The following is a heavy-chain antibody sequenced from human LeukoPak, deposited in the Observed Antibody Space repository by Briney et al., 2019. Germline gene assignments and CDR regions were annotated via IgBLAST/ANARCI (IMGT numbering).Heavy chain of an antibody. D-gene: IGHD2-8*02. J-gene: IGHJ2*01. CDR3: ATGLSQYYDF. V-gene: IGHV3-74*01. Sequence: SGESLTLSCGASGITFSDYWMHWVRQAPGKGLVWVSRINSDGSSTIYADSVKGRFTISRDNAKNTVYLRMNSLRAEDTAVFYCATGLSQYYDFWGRGTLVTVSS. CDR1: GITFSDYW. CDR2: INSDGSST.